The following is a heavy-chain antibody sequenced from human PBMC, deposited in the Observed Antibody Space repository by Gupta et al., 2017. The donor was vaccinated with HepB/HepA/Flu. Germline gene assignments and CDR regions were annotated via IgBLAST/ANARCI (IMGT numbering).Heavy chain of an antibody. Sequence: QVQLVESGGGVVQPGRSLRLSCAASGFTFSSYGMHWVRQAPGKGLEGVAVISYDGSNKYYADSVKGRFTISRDNSKNTLYLQMNSLRAEDTAVYYCAKDAQYCTNGVCYNWFDPWGQGTLVTVSS. J-gene: IGHJ5*02. V-gene: IGHV3-30*18. CDR2: ISYDGSNK. CDR3: AKDAQYCTNGVCYNWFDP. CDR1: GFTFSSYG. D-gene: IGHD2-8*01.